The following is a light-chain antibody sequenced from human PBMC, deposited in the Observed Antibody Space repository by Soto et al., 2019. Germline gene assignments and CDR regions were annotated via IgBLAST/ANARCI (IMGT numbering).Light chain of an antibody. CDR3: SSYRRGSTYV. CDR2: DVT. CDR1: SSDVGGYN. V-gene: IGLV2-14*03. Sequence: QSVLTQPASVSGSPGQSITVSCTGTSSDVGGYNVSWYQQHPGKAPRLLIYDVTNRPSGVSNRFSGSKSGNTASLTISGLQAEDEADYYCSSYRRGSTYVFGTGTKVTVL. J-gene: IGLJ1*01.